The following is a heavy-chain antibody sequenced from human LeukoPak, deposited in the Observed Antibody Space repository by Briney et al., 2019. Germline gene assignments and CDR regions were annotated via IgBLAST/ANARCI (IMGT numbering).Heavy chain of an antibody. J-gene: IGHJ4*02. V-gene: IGHV3-30*01. CDR1: GFTFSRSA. CDR2: ISFDGSDS. CDR3: VSNYGILTGYSGFDS. Sequence: PGGSLRLSSVASGFTFSRSAMHWVRQAPGKGLERVAVISFDGSDSNYADSVQGRFNISRDNPKNTVFLQMNSLRAEDTAVYFCVSNYGILTGYSGFDSWGQGTLVTVSS. D-gene: IGHD3-9*01.